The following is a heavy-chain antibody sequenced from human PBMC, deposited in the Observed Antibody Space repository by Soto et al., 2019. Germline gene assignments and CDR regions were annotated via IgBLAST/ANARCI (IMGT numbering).Heavy chain of an antibody. V-gene: IGHV3-30-3*01. CDR2: TSYDGSNK. CDR3: AGVYYGGNSVNNY. CDR1: GFTFSSFA. D-gene: IGHD2-8*01. J-gene: IGHJ4*02. Sequence: GSLRLSCAGSGFTFSSFAMSWVRQAPGKGLEWVAATSYDGSNKYYADSVKGRFIISRDNSKNTLDLLLNTLRAEDTAVYYCAGVYYGGNSVNNYWGQGTPVTSPQ.